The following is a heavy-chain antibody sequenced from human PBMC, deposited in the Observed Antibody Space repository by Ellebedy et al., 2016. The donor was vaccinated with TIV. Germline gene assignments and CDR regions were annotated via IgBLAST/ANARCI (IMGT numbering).Heavy chain of an antibody. J-gene: IGHJ6*02. V-gene: IGHV3-23*01. D-gene: IGHD6-13*01. CDR3: AKDSLSSSSSWEKLRRSLYGLDV. CDR1: GFTFTSYA. CDR2: ISGSGGRT. Sequence: GGSLRLSCAASGFTFTSYAMTWVRQAPGKGLEWVSVISGSGGRTYYAASVKGQFTISRDNSKNTLYLQMNSLRAEDTAVYFCAKDSLSSSSSWEKLRRSLYGLDVWGQGTTVTVSS.